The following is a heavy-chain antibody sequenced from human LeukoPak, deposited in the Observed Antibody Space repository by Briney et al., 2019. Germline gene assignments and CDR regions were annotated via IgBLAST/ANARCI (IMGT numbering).Heavy chain of an antibody. D-gene: IGHD4-17*01. J-gene: IGHJ4*02. CDR2: ISYDGSNK. V-gene: IGHV3-30*18. CDR1: GFTFSSYG. CDR3: AKEFNGDAEY. Sequence: GGSLRLSCAASGFTFSSYGMHWVRQAPGKGLEWVAVISYDGSNKYYADSVKGRFTISRDNSKNTLYLQMNSLRAEDTAVYYCAKEFNGDAEYWGQGTLVTVSS.